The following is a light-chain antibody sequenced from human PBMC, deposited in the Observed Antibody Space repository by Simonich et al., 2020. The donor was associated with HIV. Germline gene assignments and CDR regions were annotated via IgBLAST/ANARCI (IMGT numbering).Light chain of an antibody. J-gene: IGKJ2*01. CDR1: QSILYSSNNKNY. Sequence: DIVMTQSPDSLAVSLGERATINCKSRQSILYSSNNKNYLTWYQQKPGQPPKLLIYWAATRESGVPDRCRGSGSGTDFTLTISSLQAEDVAVYYCQQYYSTPYTFGQGTKLEIK. CDR3: QQYYSTPYT. V-gene: IGKV4-1*01. CDR2: WAA.